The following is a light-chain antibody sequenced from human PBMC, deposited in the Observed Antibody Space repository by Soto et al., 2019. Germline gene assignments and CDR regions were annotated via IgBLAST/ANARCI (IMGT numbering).Light chain of an antibody. Sequence: EIVLTQSPGTLSLSPGERATLSCRASQSVSISSLAWYQQKPGQAPRLLIYSASSRATGIPARFSGSGSGTEFTLTISGLQSEDFAVYYCQQYNNWPPWTFGQGTKVEIK. CDR3: QQYNNWPPWT. CDR2: SAS. CDR1: QSVSIS. J-gene: IGKJ1*01. V-gene: IGKV3-15*01.